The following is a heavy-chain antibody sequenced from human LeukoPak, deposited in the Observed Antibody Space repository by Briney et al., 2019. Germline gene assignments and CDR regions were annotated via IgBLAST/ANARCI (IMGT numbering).Heavy chain of an antibody. V-gene: IGHV3-48*04. D-gene: IGHD5-24*01. Sequence: GGSLRLSCAASGFTFSSYNMNWVRQAPGKGLEWVSYISSSGSTIYYADSVKGRFTISRDNAKNSLYLQMNSLRAEDTAVYYCARESILEKGTILYFDYWGQGTLVTVSS. J-gene: IGHJ4*02. CDR3: ARESILEKGTILYFDY. CDR1: GFTFSSYN. CDR2: ISSSGSTI.